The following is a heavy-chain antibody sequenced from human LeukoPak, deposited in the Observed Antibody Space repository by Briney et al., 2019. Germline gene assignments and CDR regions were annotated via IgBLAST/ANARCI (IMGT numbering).Heavy chain of an antibody. J-gene: IGHJ4*02. Sequence: SETLSLTCTVSGGSISSYYWSWIRQPPGKGLEWIGYIYYSGSTNYNPSLKSRGTISVDTSKNQFSLKLRSVTAADTAVYYCARRHRYYGSGSSYYFDYWGQGTLVTVSS. CDR1: GGSISSYY. D-gene: IGHD3-10*01. CDR3: ARRHRYYGSGSSYYFDY. CDR2: IYYSGST. V-gene: IGHV4-59*08.